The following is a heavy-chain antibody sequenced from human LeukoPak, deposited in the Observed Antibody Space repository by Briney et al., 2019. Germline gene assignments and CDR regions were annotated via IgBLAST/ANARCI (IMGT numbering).Heavy chain of an antibody. CDR1: GGSFSGYY. V-gene: IGHV4-34*01. J-gene: IGHJ4*02. Sequence: PSETLSLTCAVYGGSFSGYYWSWIRQPPGKGLEWIGEINHSGSTNYNPSLKSRVTISVDTSKNQFSLKLSSVTAADTAVYYCARLRKVGAIRRGFDYWGQGTLVTVSS. D-gene: IGHD1-26*01. CDR3: ARLRKVGAIRRGFDY. CDR2: INHSGST.